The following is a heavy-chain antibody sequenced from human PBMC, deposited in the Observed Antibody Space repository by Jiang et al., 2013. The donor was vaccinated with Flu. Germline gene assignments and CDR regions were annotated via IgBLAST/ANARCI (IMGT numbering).Heavy chain of an antibody. D-gene: IGHD3-3*01. CDR2: TYYRSKWYN. V-gene: IGHV6-1*01. J-gene: IGHJ3*02. CDR3: ARVRITIFGDDAFDI. Sequence: WLGRTYYRSKWYNDYAVSVKSRITINPDTSKNQFSLQLNSVTPEDTAVYYCARVRITIFGDDAFDIWGQGTMVTVSS.